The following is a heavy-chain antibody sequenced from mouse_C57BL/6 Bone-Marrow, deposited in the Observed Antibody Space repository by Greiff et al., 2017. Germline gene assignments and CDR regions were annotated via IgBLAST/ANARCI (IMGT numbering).Heavy chain of an antibody. V-gene: IGHV5-6*02. D-gene: IGHD2-10*02. CDR1: GFTFSSYG. Sequence: EVKLVESGGDLVKPGGSLKLSCAASGFTFSSYGMSWVRQTPDKRLEWVATISSGGSYNYYPDSVKGRFTISRYNAKNTLYLQMSSLKSEDTAMYYCARRGVWLGFAYWGQGTLVTVSA. J-gene: IGHJ3*01. CDR3: ARRGVWLGFAY. CDR2: ISSGGSYN.